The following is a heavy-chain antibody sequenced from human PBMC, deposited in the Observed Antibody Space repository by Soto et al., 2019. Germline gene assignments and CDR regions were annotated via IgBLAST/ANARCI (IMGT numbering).Heavy chain of an antibody. D-gene: IGHD2-15*01. CDR1: GFTFDDYA. J-gene: IGHJ4*01. V-gene: IGHV3-9*01. CDR3: VIDSYADFHRVLSTAEYFFDY. CDR2: ITWNSGNI. Sequence: EVQLVESGGGLVRPGRSLRLSCTASGFTFDDYAMHWVRQAPGRGLEWVSGITWNSGNIAYADSVKGRFTIARDDHNNSLYLQMNSLRPEDTALYYCVIDSYADFHRVLSTAEYFFDYWGHGTLVTVSS.